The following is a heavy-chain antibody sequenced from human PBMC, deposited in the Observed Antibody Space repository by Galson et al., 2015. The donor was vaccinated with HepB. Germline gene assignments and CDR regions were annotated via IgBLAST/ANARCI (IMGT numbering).Heavy chain of an antibody. Sequence: SLRLSCAASGFTFSSYAMHWVRQAPGKGLEWVAVISYDGSNKYYADSVKGRFTISRDNSKNTLCLQMNSLRAEDTAVYYCAREQQLGVWYYGMDVWGQGTTVTVSS. CDR3: AREQQLGVWYYGMDV. CDR2: ISYDGSNK. V-gene: IGHV3-30-3*01. D-gene: IGHD6-13*01. CDR1: GFTFSSYA. J-gene: IGHJ6*02.